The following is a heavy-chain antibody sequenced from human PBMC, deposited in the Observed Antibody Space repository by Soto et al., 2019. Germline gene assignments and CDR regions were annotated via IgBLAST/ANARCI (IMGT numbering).Heavy chain of an antibody. D-gene: IGHD3-3*01. Sequence: SETLSLTCAVYGGSFSGYYWSWIRQPPGKGLEWIGEINHSGSTNYNPSLKSRVTISVDTSKNQFSLKLSSVTAADTAVSYCARGRVGYYDFWSGYSDDYWGQGTLVTVSS. V-gene: IGHV4-34*01. J-gene: IGHJ4*02. CDR2: INHSGST. CDR3: ARGRVGYYDFWSGYSDDY. CDR1: GGSFSGYY.